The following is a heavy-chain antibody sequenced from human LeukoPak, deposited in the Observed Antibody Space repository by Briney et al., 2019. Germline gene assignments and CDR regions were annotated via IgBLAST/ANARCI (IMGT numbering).Heavy chain of an antibody. CDR1: GFIFSNYA. CDR3: AKGSAAGRPYYFDY. CDR2: IDSTGAYT. Sequence: GGSLRLSCAASGFIFSNYAMSWVRQAPGKGLEWVSAIDSTGAYTWYADSVKGRITISKDSSKTILYLQMNSLRAEDAAVYFCAKGSAAGRPYYFDYWGQGTLVTVSS. D-gene: IGHD6-25*01. V-gene: IGHV3-23*01. J-gene: IGHJ4*02.